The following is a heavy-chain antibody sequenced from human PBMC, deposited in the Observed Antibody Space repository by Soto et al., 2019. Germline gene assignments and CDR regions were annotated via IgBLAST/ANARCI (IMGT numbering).Heavy chain of an antibody. Sequence: LRLSCAASGFTFSSYGMHWVRQAPGKGLEWVAVISYDGSNKYYADSVKGRFTISRDNSKNTLYLQMNSLRAEDTAVYYCAKEPHSGSYLFDYFQHWGQGTLVTVSS. J-gene: IGHJ1*01. CDR2: ISYDGSNK. D-gene: IGHD1-26*01. CDR1: GFTFSSYG. CDR3: AKEPHSGSYLFDYFQH. V-gene: IGHV3-30*18.